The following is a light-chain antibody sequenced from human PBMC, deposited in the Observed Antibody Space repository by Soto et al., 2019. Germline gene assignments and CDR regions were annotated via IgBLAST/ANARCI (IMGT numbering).Light chain of an antibody. CDR1: SSDVGAYNY. V-gene: IGLV2-14*01. CDR2: DVS. Sequence: QSALTQPASVSGSPGQSITISCTGTSSDVGAYNYVSWYQQHPGKAPKLMIYDVSHRPSGVSHRFSGSKSGNTASLTISGLQAEDEADYYCGSYPTRPFVCGSGTKGTV. CDR3: GSYPTRPFV. J-gene: IGLJ1*01.